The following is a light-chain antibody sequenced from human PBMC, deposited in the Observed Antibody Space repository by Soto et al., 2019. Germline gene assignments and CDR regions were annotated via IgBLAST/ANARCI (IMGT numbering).Light chain of an antibody. J-gene: IGKJ4*01. V-gene: IGKV1-9*01. CDR2: GAS. Sequence: DIQLTQSPSFLSASIGDRVTITCRASQGIRSFLAWYQQKPGKAPNLLISGASILRTGVPSRFSGSGSGTEFTLTICSLQTDDFATYDCQHLNTYPLTFGGGTKVHI. CDR3: QHLNTYPLT. CDR1: QGIRSF.